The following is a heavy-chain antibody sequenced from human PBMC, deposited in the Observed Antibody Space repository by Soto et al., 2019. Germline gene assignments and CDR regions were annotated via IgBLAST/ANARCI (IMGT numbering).Heavy chain of an antibody. V-gene: IGHV3-48*02. Sequence: GGSLRLSCAASGFTFSSYAMSWVRQAPGKGLEWVSSISSSSSTIYYADSVKGRFTISRDNAKNSLYLQMNSLRDEDTAVYYCARPEYSSSSYGMDVWGQGTTVTVSS. CDR3: ARPEYSSSSYGMDV. D-gene: IGHD6-6*01. CDR1: GFTFSSYA. CDR2: ISSSSSTI. J-gene: IGHJ6*02.